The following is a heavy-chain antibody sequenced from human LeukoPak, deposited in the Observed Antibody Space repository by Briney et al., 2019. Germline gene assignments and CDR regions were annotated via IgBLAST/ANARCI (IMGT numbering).Heavy chain of an antibody. D-gene: IGHD6-19*01. CDR2: ISYDGGNK. CDR1: GFTFSGYG. CDR3: AKSAAVVYGMDV. Sequence: GGSLRLSCAASGFTFSGYGMRWVRQAPGKGLEWVALISYDGGNKYYADSVKGRFTISRDNSKNTLYLQMNSLTVEDTAVYYCAKSAAVVYGMDVWGQGTTVTVSS. J-gene: IGHJ6*02. V-gene: IGHV3-30*18.